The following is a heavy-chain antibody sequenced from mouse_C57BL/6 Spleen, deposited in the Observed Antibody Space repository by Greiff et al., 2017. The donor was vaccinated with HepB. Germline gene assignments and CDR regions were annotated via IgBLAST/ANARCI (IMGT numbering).Heavy chain of an antibody. J-gene: IGHJ1*03. Sequence: EVKLMESGGGLVKPGGSLKLSCAASGFTFSDYGMHWVRQAPEKGLEWVAYISSGSSTIYYADTVKGRFTISRDNAKNTLFLQMTSLRSEDTAMYYCARGGWLPNWYFDVWGTGTTVTVSS. D-gene: IGHD2-3*01. CDR2: ISSGSSTI. CDR3: ARGGWLPNWYFDV. CDR1: GFTFSDYG. V-gene: IGHV5-17*01.